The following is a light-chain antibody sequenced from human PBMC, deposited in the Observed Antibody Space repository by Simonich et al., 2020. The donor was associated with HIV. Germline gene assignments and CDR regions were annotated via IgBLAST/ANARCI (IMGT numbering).Light chain of an antibody. CDR1: SGHSSYT. Sequence: QLVLTQSPSASASLGASVKLTCTLSSGHSSYTIAWHQQQPEKGPRYWMKLNSDGSHSKGDGIPDLFSGSSSGAERYLTISSLQSEDEADYYCQTWGTGNVVFGGGTKVTVL. V-gene: IGLV4-69*01. J-gene: IGLJ2*01. CDR2: LNSDGSH. CDR3: QTWGTGNVV.